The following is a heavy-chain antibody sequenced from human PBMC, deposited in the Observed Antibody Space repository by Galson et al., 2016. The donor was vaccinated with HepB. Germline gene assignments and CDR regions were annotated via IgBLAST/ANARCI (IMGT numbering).Heavy chain of an antibody. V-gene: IGHV3-33*01. Sequence: SLRLSCAASGFMFSGYGMHWVRQAPGKGLEWLAGIWNDGSHKYYADSVKGRFTISRDNSKNTLYLQMYSLRAEDTAVYYCAREGAHIAVAATAFDSWGQGRSSCDTPEQPLVVHVYRRGCEGAAVCYFAGVGGDMALAATAFDSWGQGILVTVSS. CDR1: GFMFSGYG. CDR3: AREGAHIAVAATAFDSWGQGRSSCDTPEQPLVVHVYRRGCEGAAVCYFAGVGGDMALAATAFDS. D-gene: IGHD6-19*01. CDR2: IWNDGSHK. J-gene: IGHJ4*02.